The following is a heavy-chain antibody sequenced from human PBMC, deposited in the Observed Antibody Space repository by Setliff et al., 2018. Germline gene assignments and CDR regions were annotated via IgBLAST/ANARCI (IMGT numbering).Heavy chain of an antibody. CDR3: ARFGGSASVARFSPPI. D-gene: IGHD3-10*01. CDR2: IYTSGSSGST. Sequence: PSETLSLTCTVSGDSMSNNHWTWIRQPPGKGLEWIGYIYTSGSSGSTNYNSSLKSRVTISVDMSKTQFSLNLRFVTAADTAVYYCARFGGSASVARFSPPIWGPGSLVTVSS. J-gene: IGHJ4*02. CDR1: GDSMSNNH. V-gene: IGHV4-4*08.